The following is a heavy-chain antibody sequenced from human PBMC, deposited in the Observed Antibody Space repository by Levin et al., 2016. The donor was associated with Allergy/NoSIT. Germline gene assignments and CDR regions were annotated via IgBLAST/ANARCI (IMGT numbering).Heavy chain of an antibody. J-gene: IGHJ1*01. Sequence: GGSLRLSCAASGFTFSSYGMHWVRQAPGKGLEWVAFIRYDGSNKYYADSVKGRFTISRDNSKNTLYLQMNSLRAEDTAVYYCAKDPVEAAAGFEYFQHWGQGTLVTVSS. CDR1: GFTFSSYG. CDR3: AKDPVEAAAGFEYFQH. D-gene: IGHD6-13*01. CDR2: IRYDGSNK. V-gene: IGHV3-30*02.